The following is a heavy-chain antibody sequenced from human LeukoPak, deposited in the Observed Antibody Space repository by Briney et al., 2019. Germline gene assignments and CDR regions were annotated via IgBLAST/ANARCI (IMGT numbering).Heavy chain of an antibody. D-gene: IGHD4-17*01. V-gene: IGHV3-21*04. CDR3: AKELATVTLRDFDY. CDR1: GFAFSSYS. J-gene: IGHJ4*02. Sequence: GGSLRLSCSASGFAFSSYSMSWVRQAPGRGLEWVSSSSSSSSYKYYADSVKGRFTISRDNAKNSLYLQMNSLRAEDTAVYYCAKELATVTLRDFDYWGQGTLVTVSS. CDR2: SSSSSSYK.